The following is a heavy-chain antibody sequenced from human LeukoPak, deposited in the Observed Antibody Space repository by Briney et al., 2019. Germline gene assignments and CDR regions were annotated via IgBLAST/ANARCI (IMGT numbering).Heavy chain of an antibody. CDR1: GGSISSHY. Sequence: WETLSLTCTVSGGSISSHYWSWIRQPPGKGLEWIGYIYYSGSANYNPSLKSRVTISVDTSKNQFSLKLSSVTAADTAVYYCARGYSSTHMDVWGKGTTVTVSS. D-gene: IGHD2-2*01. J-gene: IGHJ6*03. CDR2: IYYSGSA. CDR3: ARGYSSTHMDV. V-gene: IGHV4-59*11.